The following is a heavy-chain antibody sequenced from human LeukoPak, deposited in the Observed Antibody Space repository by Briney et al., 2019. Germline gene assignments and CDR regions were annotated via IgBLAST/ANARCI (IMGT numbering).Heavy chain of an antibody. D-gene: IGHD3-16*01. CDR3: ARGGGLDV. J-gene: IGHJ6*02. Sequence: GVLRLSFAASGFTFIIYGMNWARQAQGKGLEWVASINHNGNVNYYVDSVKGRFTISRDNAKNSLYLQMSNLRAEDTAVYFCARGGGLDVWGQGATVTVSS. CDR1: GFTFIIYG. CDR2: INHNGNVN. V-gene: IGHV3-7*03.